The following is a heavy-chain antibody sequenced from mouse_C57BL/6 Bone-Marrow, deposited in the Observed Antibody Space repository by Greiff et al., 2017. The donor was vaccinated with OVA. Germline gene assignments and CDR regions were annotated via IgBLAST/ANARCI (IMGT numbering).Heavy chain of an antibody. D-gene: IGHD1-1*02. Sequence: QVQLKQPGAELVMPGASVKLSCKASGYTFTSYWMHWVKQRPGQGLEWIGEIDPSDSYTNYNQKFKGKSTLTVDKSSSTAYMQLSSLTSEDSAVYYCARHYRGYFDYWGQGTTLTVSS. J-gene: IGHJ2*01. CDR2: IDPSDSYT. CDR3: ARHYRGYFDY. CDR1: GYTFTSYW. V-gene: IGHV1-69*01.